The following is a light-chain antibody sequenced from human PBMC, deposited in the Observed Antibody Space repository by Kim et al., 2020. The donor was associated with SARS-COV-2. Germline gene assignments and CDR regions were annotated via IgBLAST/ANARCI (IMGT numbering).Light chain of an antibody. CDR1: QTVTSH. J-gene: IGKJ1*01. CDR3: QHYHLMPPWT. CDR2: GAS. Sequence: EIVMTQSPATLSVSPGETATLSCRASQTVTSHLAWYQQKPGQAPRLLIYGASTRATGIPARFSGSGAGREFTLTISSLLSEDFAVYYCQHYHLMPPWTFGQVTKVDIK. V-gene: IGKV3-15*01.